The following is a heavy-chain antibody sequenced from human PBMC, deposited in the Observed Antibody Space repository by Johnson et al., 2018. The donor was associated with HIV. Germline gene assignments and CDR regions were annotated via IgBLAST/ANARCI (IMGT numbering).Heavy chain of an antibody. J-gene: IGHJ3*02. CDR1: GFTFSSYG. V-gene: IGHV3-30*03. CDR2: ISYDGSNK. D-gene: IGHD2-21*02. Sequence: HVQLVESGGGVVQPGRSLRLSCAASGFTFSSYGMHWVRQAPGKGLEWVAVISYDGSNKYYADSVKGRFTISRDNSKNTLYLQMNGLRAEDTAVYYCARDLLIAYCGGDCWDAFDIWGQGTMVTVSS. CDR3: ARDLLIAYCGGDCWDAFDI.